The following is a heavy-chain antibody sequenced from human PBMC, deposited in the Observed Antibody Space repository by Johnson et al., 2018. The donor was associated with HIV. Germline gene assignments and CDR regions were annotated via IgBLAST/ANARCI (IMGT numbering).Heavy chain of an antibody. J-gene: IGHJ3*01. V-gene: IGHV3-30*04. CDR1: GFAFSSYA. CDR3: ATLWFGEVSVYDAFDV. Sequence: QVQLVESGGGVVQPGTSLRLSCTASGFAFSSYALHWVRQAPGKGLEWVAVISYDGRDAYYADSVKGRFTSSRDNSKNTLYLQMSSLRPEDSAVYYCATLWFGEVSVYDAFDVWGQGTMVTVSS. D-gene: IGHD3-10*01. CDR2: ISYDGRDA.